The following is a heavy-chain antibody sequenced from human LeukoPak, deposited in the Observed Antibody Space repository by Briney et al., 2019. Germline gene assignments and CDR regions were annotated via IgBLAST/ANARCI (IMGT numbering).Heavy chain of an antibody. J-gene: IGHJ4*02. V-gene: IGHV3-64D*09. CDR2: ISSNGGNT. CDR3: VRIVGATYFDY. Sequence: PGGSLRLSCSASGFSFSSYAMHWVRQAQGKGLEYVSAISSNGGNTYYADSVKGRFTISRDNSKNTLYLQMSSLRDEDTAVYYCVRIVGATYFDYWGQGTLVTVSS. CDR1: GFSFSSYA. D-gene: IGHD1-26*01.